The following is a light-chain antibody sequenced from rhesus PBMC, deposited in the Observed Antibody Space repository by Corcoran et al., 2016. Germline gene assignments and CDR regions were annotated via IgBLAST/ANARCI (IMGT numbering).Light chain of an antibody. V-gene: IGKV1-25*01. CDR3: QHYYSTPFT. CDR2: EAS. CDR1: QGITND. J-gene: IGKJ3*01. Sequence: DIQMTQSPSSLSASVGDRVTITCRASQGITNDLAWYQQKPGETLKLLIYEASRLQSGIPSRLSGSGSGTDFTLTISSLQSEEFATYYCQHYYSTPFTFGPGTKLDIK.